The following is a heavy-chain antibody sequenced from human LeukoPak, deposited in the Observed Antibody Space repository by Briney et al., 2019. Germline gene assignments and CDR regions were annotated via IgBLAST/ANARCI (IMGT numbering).Heavy chain of an antibody. CDR2: ISSSSSYI. D-gene: IGHD3-10*01. CDR3: ARDMRFRELSWFDP. Sequence: GGSLRLSCAASGFTFSSYSMNWVRQAPGKGLEWVSSISSSSSYIYYADSVKGRFTISRDNAKNSLYLQMNSLRAEDTAVYYCARDMRFRELSWFDPWGQGTLVTVSS. J-gene: IGHJ5*02. V-gene: IGHV3-21*01. CDR1: GFTFSSYS.